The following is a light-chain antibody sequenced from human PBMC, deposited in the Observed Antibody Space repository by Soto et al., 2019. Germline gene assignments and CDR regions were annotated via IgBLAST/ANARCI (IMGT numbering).Light chain of an antibody. J-gene: IGKJ2*01. CDR2: WAS. Sequence: DIVMTQSPDSLAVSLGERATINCKSRQSVLYSSNNKNYLAWYQQKPGQPPKLLIYWASTRESGVPDRFSGSGSGTDFTLTISSLQAEDVAVYYCQQYYSTHTFGQGTKLEIK. CDR1: QSVLYSSNNKNY. CDR3: QQYYSTHT. V-gene: IGKV4-1*01.